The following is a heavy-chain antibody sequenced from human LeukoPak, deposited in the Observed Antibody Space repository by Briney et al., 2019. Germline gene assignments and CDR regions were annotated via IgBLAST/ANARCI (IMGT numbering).Heavy chain of an antibody. J-gene: IGHJ4*02. CDR2: IYSGGST. D-gene: IGHD3-22*01. CDR1: GFTVSSNY. CDR3: ARADGNYHDTSGSLDY. V-gene: IGHV3-53*01. Sequence: GGSLRLSCAASGFTVSSNYMSWVRQAPGKGLEWVSVIYSGGSTYYADSVKGRFTISRDKSKNTLFLQMNSLRAEDTAVYYCARADGNYHDTSGSLDYWGQGTLVTVSS.